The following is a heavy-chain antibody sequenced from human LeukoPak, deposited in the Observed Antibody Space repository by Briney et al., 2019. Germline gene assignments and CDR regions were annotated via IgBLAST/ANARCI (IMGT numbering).Heavy chain of an antibody. V-gene: IGHV1-69*05. D-gene: IGHD2-21*02. CDR2: IIPIFGTA. CDR3: ARLYCGADCSSSDYFDY. Sequence: SVKVSCKASGGTFSSYAISWVRQAPGQGLEWMGGIIPIFGTANYAQKFQGRVTITTDESTSTAYMELSSLRSEDTAVYYCARLYCGADCSSSDYFDYWGQGTLVTVSS. J-gene: IGHJ4*02. CDR1: GGTFSSYA.